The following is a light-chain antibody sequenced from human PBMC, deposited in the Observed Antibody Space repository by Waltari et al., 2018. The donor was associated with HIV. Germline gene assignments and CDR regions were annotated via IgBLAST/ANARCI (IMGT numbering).Light chain of an antibody. V-gene: IGKV1-9*01. CDR1: EGIKNY. CDR2: AAS. CDR3: QQLGT. J-gene: IGKJ3*01. Sequence: DIKLTQSPSYLSASVGASVTVTCRASEGIKNYLAWYQQKPGTALKLLVYAASTLQNGVPSRFSGRGSGTEFTLTIDSLQPEDFATYYCQQLGTFGPGTTVDIK.